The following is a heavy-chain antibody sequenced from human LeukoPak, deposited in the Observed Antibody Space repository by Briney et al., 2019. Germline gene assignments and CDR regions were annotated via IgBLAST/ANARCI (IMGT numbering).Heavy chain of an antibody. D-gene: IGHD4-11*01. Sequence: ASVKVSCKASGYTFTSYDINWVRQATGQGLEWMGWMNPNSGNTGYAQKFQGRVTMTRNTSISTAYMELSSLRSGDTAVYYCARAGATVTLYNWFDPWGQGTLVTVSS. CDR3: ARAGATVTLYNWFDP. V-gene: IGHV1-8*01. J-gene: IGHJ5*02. CDR1: GYTFTSYD. CDR2: MNPNSGNT.